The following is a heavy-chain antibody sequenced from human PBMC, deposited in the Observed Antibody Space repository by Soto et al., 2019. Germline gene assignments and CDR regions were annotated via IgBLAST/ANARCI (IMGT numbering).Heavy chain of an antibody. D-gene: IGHD4-17*01. CDR3: ARDGYGERYNWFDP. CDR1: GYTFTSYG. J-gene: IGHJ5*02. Sequence: QVQLVQSGAEVKKPGASVKVSCKASGYTFTSYGISWVRQAPGQGLEWMGWISAYNGNTNYAQKLQGRVTXXTXTXXSTAYMELRSLRSDDTAVYYCARDGYGERYNWFDPWGQGTLVTVSS. V-gene: IGHV1-18*01. CDR2: ISAYNGNT.